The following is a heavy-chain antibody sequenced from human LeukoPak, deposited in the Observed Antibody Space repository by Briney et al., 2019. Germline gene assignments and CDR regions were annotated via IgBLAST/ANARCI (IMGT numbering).Heavy chain of an antibody. J-gene: IGHJ4*02. Sequence: GGSLRLSCAASGFTFSSYGMHWVRQAPGKGLEWVAVISYDGSNKYYADSVKGRFTISRDNSKNTLYLQMNSLRAEDTAVYYCARASSGYYLALDYWGQGTLVTVSS. D-gene: IGHD3-22*01. V-gene: IGHV3-30*03. CDR2: ISYDGSNK. CDR1: GFTFSSYG. CDR3: ARASSGYYLALDY.